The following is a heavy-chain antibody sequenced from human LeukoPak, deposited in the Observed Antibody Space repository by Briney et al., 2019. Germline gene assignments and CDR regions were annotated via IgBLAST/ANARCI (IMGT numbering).Heavy chain of an antibody. CDR3: AREVGGNWFDP. V-gene: IGHV1-69*05. Sequence: ASVKVSCKASGGTFSSYAISWVRQAPGQGLEWMGRIIPIFGTANYAQKFQGRVTITTDGSTSTAYMELSSLRSEDTAVYYCAREVGGNWFDPWGQGTLVTVSS. J-gene: IGHJ5*02. D-gene: IGHD2-15*01. CDR1: GGTFSSYA. CDR2: IIPIFGTA.